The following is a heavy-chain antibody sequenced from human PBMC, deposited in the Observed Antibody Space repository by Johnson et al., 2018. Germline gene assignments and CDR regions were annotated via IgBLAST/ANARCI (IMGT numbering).Heavy chain of an antibody. Sequence: QVQLQESGGGVVQPGGSLRLSCAASGFTFSSYNMHWVRQAPGKGLEWVAVISYNGGFKYHADSVKGRFTISRDNSQNTLFLQMNRLGAEDTAVYFCARESSAFDVWGQGTMVSVS. CDR1: GFTFSSYN. J-gene: IGHJ3*01. CDR2: ISYNGGFK. V-gene: IGHV3-30*03. CDR3: ARESSAFDV.